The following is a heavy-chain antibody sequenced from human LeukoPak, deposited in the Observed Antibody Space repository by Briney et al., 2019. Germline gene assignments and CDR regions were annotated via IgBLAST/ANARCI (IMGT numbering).Heavy chain of an antibody. CDR1: GGSISSGGYY. V-gene: IGHV4-31*03. J-gene: IGHJ3*02. Sequence: SETLSLTCTVSGGSISSGGYYWSWIRQHPGKGLEWIGYIYYSGSTYYNPSLKSRVTISVDTSKNQFSLKLSSVTAADTAVYYCARVGSDFWSGYYTRNDAFDIWGQGTIVTVSS. CDR3: ARVGSDFWSGYYTRNDAFDI. CDR2: IYYSGST. D-gene: IGHD3-3*01.